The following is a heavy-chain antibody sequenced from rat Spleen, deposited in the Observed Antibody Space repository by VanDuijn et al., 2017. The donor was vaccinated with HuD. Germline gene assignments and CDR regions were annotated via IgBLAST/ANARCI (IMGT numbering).Heavy chain of an antibody. D-gene: IGHD1-11*01. CDR1: GFSIASAFG. Sequence: VQLQESGPGLVKPSQSLSLTCSVTGFSIASAFGWSWIRKFPGNKLEFMGYINSAGSTNYNPPLKSQISITRDTSKNQFFLHLTSVTTEDTATYYCARGRELGDYWGQGVMVTVSS. CDR2: INSAGST. V-gene: IGHV3-3*01. J-gene: IGHJ2*01. CDR3: ARGRELGDY.